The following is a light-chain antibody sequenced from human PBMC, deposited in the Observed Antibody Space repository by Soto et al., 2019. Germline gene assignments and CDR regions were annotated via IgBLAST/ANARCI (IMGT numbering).Light chain of an antibody. J-gene: IGLJ3*02. CDR1: SSDVGRYNY. CDR2: EVT. V-gene: IGLV2-14*01. Sequence: QSALTQPASVSGSPGQSITISCTGTSSDVGRYNYVSWYQQHPGKAPKLMIFEVTNRPSGVSDRFSGSKSANAASLTISGLQAEDEADYYCSSFTSSNTWVFGGGTKLTV. CDR3: SSFTSSNTWV.